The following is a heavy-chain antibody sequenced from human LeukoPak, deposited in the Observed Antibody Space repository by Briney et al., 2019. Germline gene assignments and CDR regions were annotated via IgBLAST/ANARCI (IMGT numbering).Heavy chain of an antibody. D-gene: IGHD3-3*01. CDR2: ISSSGSTI. V-gene: IGHV3-11*01. CDR1: GFTFSDYY. Sequence: GGALRLSCAASGFTFSDYYMSWIRQAPGKGLEWVSHISSSGSTIYYADSVKGRFTISRDNAKNALYLQMNSLRAEDTAVYYCARALLRFLEWSPGDYWGQGTLVTVSS. CDR3: ARALLRFLEWSPGDY. J-gene: IGHJ4*02.